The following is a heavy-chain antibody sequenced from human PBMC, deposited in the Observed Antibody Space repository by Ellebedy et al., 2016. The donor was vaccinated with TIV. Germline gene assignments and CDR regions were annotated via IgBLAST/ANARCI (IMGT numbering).Heavy chain of an antibody. CDR1: GFTFSDYW. CDR2: IKQDGSEK. CDR3: ARDQGWAYPGSTRFDY. D-gene: IGHD3-10*01. V-gene: IGHV3-7*01. J-gene: IGHJ4*03. Sequence: PGGSLRLSCAASGFTFSDYWMSWVRQAPGKGLEWVANIKQDGSEKWYVDSVKGRFTISRDNVKNSLYLQMSSLRAEDTAVYYCARDQGWAYPGSTRFDYWGQGTLVTVSS.